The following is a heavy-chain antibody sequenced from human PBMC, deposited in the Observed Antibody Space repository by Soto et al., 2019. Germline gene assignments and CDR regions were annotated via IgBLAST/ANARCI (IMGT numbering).Heavy chain of an antibody. CDR1: GYTFTDYY. CDR2: INPNNGVT. CDR3: ARGAVTVAHWFDP. J-gene: IGHJ5*02. Sequence: QVQLVQSGAEVKKPGASVKVSCKASGYTFTDYYMNWVRQAPGQGLEWMGWINPNNGVTNYAQKFQGRVTMTRDTAISTAYMDLSRLRSDDTALYYCARGAVTVAHWFDPWGQGTQVTVSS. V-gene: IGHV1-2*02. D-gene: IGHD6-19*01.